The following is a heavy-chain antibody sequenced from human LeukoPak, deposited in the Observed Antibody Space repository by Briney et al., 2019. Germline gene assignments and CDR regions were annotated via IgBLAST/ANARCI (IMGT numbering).Heavy chain of an antibody. CDR2: IIPILGIA. V-gene: IGHV1-69*04. CDR3: ASVYYYGSGTSSSFDY. Sequence: VASVKVSCKASGGTFSSYAISWVRQAPGQGLEWMGRIIPILGIANYAQKFQGRVTITADKSTSTAYMELSSLRSEDTAVYYCASVYYYGSGTSSSFDYWGQGTLVTVSS. D-gene: IGHD3-10*01. CDR1: GGTFSSYA. J-gene: IGHJ4*02.